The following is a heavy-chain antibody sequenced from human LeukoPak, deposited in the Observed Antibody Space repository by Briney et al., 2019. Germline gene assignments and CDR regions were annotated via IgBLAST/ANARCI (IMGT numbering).Heavy chain of an antibody. V-gene: IGHV3-48*04. D-gene: IGHD3-3*01. Sequence: GGSLRLSCAASGFTFRSYSMKWVRQAPGKGLEWVSYISSSSGTIYYADSVKGRFTISRDNAKNSLYLQMNSLRAEDTAVYYCARGGPDFWSGPTDYWGQGTLVTVSS. J-gene: IGHJ4*02. CDR3: ARGGPDFWSGPTDY. CDR2: ISSSSGTI. CDR1: GFTFRSYS.